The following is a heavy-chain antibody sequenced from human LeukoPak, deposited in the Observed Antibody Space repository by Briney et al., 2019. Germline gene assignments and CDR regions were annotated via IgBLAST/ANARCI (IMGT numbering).Heavy chain of an antibody. CDR3: ARVDYDYVWGSYRYPDY. Sequence: GGSLRLSCAASGFTFSDYYMTWIRQAPGKGLEWVSYISTSGTAIYYADSVKGRFTISRDNSRNSLYLQMNSLRAEDTAVYYCARVDYDYVWGSYRYPDYWGQGTLVTVSS. CDR2: ISTSGTAI. V-gene: IGHV3-11*04. D-gene: IGHD3-16*02. CDR1: GFTFSDYY. J-gene: IGHJ4*02.